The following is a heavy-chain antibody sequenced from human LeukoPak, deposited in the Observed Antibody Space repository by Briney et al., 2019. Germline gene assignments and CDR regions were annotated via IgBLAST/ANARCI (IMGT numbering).Heavy chain of an antibody. J-gene: IGHJ4*02. CDR3: ARDPDSEGVFDY. CDR2: IIPIFGTA. CDR1: GGTFSSYA. D-gene: IGHD1-14*01. V-gene: IGHV1-69*13. Sequence: SVKVSCKASGGTFSSYAISWVRQAPGQGLEWMGGIIPIFGTANYAQKFQGRVMITADESTSTAYMELSSLRSEDTAVYYCARDPDSEGVFDYWGQGTLVTVSS.